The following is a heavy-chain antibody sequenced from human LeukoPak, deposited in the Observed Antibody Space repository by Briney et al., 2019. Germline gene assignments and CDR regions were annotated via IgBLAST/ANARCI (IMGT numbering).Heavy chain of an antibody. V-gene: IGHV3-21*01. D-gene: IGHD3-10*01. CDR1: GFTVSSNY. CDR3: ARSLRGAYYFYMDV. J-gene: IGHJ6*03. Sequence: GGSLRLSCAASGFTVSSNYMSWVRQAPGKGLEWVSSIDSTSSYIFYADSVKGRFTISRDNAKNSLYLQMNSLRADDTAVYYCARSLRGAYYFYMDVWGKGTTVTVSS. CDR2: IDSTSSYI.